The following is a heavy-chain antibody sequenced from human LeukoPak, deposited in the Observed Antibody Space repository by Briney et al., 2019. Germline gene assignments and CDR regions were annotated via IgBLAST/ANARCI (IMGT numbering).Heavy chain of an antibody. CDR1: GYTFTGYY. CDR2: TNPNSGGT. Sequence: ASVKVSCKASGYTFTGYYMHWVRQAPGQGLEWMGWTNPNSGGTNYAQKFQGRVTMTRDTSISTAYMELSRLRSDDTAVYYCARSQLTMVRGASAIDPWGQGTLVTVSS. J-gene: IGHJ5*02. CDR3: ARSQLTMVRGASAIDP. D-gene: IGHD3-10*01. V-gene: IGHV1-2*02.